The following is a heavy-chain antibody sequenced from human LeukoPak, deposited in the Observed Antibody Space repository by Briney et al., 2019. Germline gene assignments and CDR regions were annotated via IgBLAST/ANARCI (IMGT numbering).Heavy chain of an antibody. V-gene: IGHV4-4*07. Sequence: SETLSLTCTVSGGSISSYYCSCIRQPAGNGREWIGRIYASASINYNPSLKSRVTMSVDTYKNQLSLKLTSVTAADTAVYYCARVNDPRYNYFDPWGQGTLVTVSS. CDR2: IYASASI. CDR1: GGSISSYY. CDR3: ARVNDPRYNYFDP. D-gene: IGHD3-16*01. J-gene: IGHJ5*02.